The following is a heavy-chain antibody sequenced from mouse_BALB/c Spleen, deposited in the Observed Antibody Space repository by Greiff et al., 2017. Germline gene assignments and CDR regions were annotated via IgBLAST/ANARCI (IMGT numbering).Heavy chain of an antibody. D-gene: IGHD2-3*01. CDR3: YRSAYHDGYFQVYAMDY. V-gene: IGHV3-1*02. Sequence: EVQLQESGPDLVKPSQSLSLTCTVTGYSFTSGYSWHWIRQFPGNKLEWMGYIHYSGSTNYNPSLKSRITITRDTSKNQFFLQLNSVTTEDTATYYCYRSAYHDGYFQVYAMDYWGQGTSVTVSS. CDR2: IHYSGST. CDR1: GYSFTSGYS. J-gene: IGHJ4*01.